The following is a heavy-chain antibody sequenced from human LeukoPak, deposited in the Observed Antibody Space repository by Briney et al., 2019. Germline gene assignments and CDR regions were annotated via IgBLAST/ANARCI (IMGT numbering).Heavy chain of an antibody. D-gene: IGHD4-11*01. CDR3: AREDYSNPLGYYYYYGMDV. J-gene: IGHJ6*02. Sequence: GGSLRLSCAASGFTFSNFWMHWVRQAPGKGLEWVAVIWYDGSNKYYADSVKGRFTISRDNSKDTLYLQMNSLRAEDTAVYYCAREDYSNPLGYYYYYGMDVWGQGTTVTVSS. CDR2: IWYDGSNK. CDR1: GFTFSNFW. V-gene: IGHV3-33*08.